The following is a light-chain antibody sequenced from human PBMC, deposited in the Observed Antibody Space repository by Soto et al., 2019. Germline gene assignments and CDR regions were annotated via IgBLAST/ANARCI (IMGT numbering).Light chain of an antibody. J-gene: IGLJ2*01. CDR3: CSYAGSYILL. CDR2: DVT. CDR1: SSDVGGYNF. V-gene: IGLV2-11*01. Sequence: QSALTQPRSVSGSPGQSVTISCTGTSSDVGGYNFVSWYQQHPGKAPKLMISDVTKRPSGVPDRLSGSKSGNAASLTISGLQAEDEADYYCCSYAGSYILLFGGGTKLTVL.